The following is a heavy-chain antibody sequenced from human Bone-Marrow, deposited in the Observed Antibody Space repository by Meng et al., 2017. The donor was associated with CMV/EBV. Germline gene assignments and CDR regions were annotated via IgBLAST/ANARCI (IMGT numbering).Heavy chain of an antibody. CDR2: IYSGGST. Sequence: SNYMSWVRQAPGKGLEGVSVIYSGGSTYYADSVKGRFTISRDNSKNTLYLQMNSLRAEDTAVYYCATYCSSTSCYPDSYYYYGMDVWGQGTTVTVSS. J-gene: IGHJ6*02. CDR3: ATYCSSTSCYPDSYYYYGMDV. CDR1: SNY. D-gene: IGHD2-2*01. V-gene: IGHV3-66*02.